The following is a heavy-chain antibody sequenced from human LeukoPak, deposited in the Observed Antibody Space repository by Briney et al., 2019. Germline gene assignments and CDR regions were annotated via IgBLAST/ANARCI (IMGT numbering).Heavy chain of an antibody. D-gene: IGHD3-9*01. CDR1: GFTLSTYA. J-gene: IGHJ4*02. V-gene: IGHV3-30-3*01. CDR2: ISYDGSNK. CDR3: ARDKGVRYFDWLVVDY. Sequence: GRSLRLSCAASGFTLSTYAIHWVRQAPGKGLEWVAVISYDGSNKYYADSVKGRFTISRDNSKNTLYLQMNSLRPEDTALYYCARDKGVRYFDWLVVDYWGQGTLVTVSS.